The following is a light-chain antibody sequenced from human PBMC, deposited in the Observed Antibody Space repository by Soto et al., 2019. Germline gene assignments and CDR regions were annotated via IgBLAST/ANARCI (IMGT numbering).Light chain of an antibody. J-gene: IGLJ1*01. CDR1: SSDVGNYNY. Sequence: SALTQPPSASGSPGQSVTISCTGTSSDVGNYNYVSWYQQHPGKVPKLIIYEVSKRPSGVPDRFSGSKSGNTASLTVSGLQAEDEADYYCSSFAGGSSLYVFGTGTKLTVL. V-gene: IGLV2-8*01. CDR2: EVS. CDR3: SSFAGGSSLYV.